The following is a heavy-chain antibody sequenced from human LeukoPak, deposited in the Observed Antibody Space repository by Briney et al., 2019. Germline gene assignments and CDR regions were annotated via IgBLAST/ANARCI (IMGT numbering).Heavy chain of an antibody. CDR3: AKTMVRGVIITNFDY. CDR2: IGGDGRDT. CDR1: EFPFGNYA. J-gene: IGHJ4*02. V-gene: IGHV3-23*01. Sequence: GGSLRLSCAASEFPFGNYAMSWVRQAPGKGLEWVSSIGGDGRDTVYADSVKGRFTISRDNSNKRLYLQMNSLRGEDTAVYYCAKTMVRGVIITNFDYWGREPWSPSPQ. D-gene: IGHD3-10*01.